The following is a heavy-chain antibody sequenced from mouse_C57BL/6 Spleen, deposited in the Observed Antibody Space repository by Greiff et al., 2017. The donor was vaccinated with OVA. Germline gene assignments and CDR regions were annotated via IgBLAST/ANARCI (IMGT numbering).Heavy chain of an antibody. V-gene: IGHV1-82*01. CDR2: IYPGDGDT. Sequence: LVESGPELVKPGASVKISCKASGYAFSSSWMNWVKQRPGKGLEWIGRIYPGDGDTNYNGKFKGKATLTADKSSSTAYMQLSSLTSEDSAVYFCAREEYYYAMDYWGQGTSVTVSS. CDR3: AREEYYYAMDY. CDR1: GYAFSSSW. J-gene: IGHJ4*01.